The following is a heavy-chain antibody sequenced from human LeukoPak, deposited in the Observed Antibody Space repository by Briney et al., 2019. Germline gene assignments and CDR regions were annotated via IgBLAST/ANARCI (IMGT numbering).Heavy chain of an antibody. CDR3: ARGGIVAPNWFDP. D-gene: IGHD1-26*01. CDR1: GGSISSYY. CDR2: IYYSGST. J-gene: IGHJ5*02. Sequence: PSETLSLTCTVSGGSISSYYWSWIRQPPGKGLEWIGYIYYSGSTNYSPSLKSRVTISVDTSKNQFSLKLSSVTAADTALYYCARGGIVAPNWFDPWGQGTLVTVTS. V-gene: IGHV4-59*01.